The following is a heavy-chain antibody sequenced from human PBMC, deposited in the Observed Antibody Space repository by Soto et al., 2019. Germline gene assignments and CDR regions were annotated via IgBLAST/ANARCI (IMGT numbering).Heavy chain of an antibody. D-gene: IGHD3-10*01. V-gene: IGHV3-23*01. J-gene: IGHJ4*02. CDR2: ITGSGTRT. CDR3: AAYGVAPDY. Sequence: EVQLLESGGGLVQPGGSLRLSCAASGFTFNNYALSWFRQAPGKGLEWVSGITGSGTRTYYADSVKVPFTMSRDNSKNTVYLQMNSLAYDDTAVYYCAAYGVAPDYWGQGTLVTVSP. CDR1: GFTFNNYA.